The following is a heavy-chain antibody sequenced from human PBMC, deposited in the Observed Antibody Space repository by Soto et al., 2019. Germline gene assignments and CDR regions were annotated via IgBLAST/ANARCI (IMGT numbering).Heavy chain of an antibody. J-gene: IGHJ4*02. V-gene: IGHV3-21*06. CDR3: ARDLGHSYVLDY. Sequence: EVQLVESGGGLVKPGGSLRLSCEASGFTFSSYTMSWVRQAPGRGLEWVSSISKSSSYTFYADSVKGRFTLSRDNAKSSMSLRMNSLRAEDTAMYSCARDLGHSYVLDYWGQGALVTVSS. D-gene: IGHD3-16*01. CDR1: GFTFSSYT. CDR2: ISKSSSYT.